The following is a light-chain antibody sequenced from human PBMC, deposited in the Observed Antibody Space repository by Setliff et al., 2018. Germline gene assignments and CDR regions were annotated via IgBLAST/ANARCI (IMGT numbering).Light chain of an antibody. CDR2: DVT. CDR3: SSYTTSGTYV. V-gene: IGLV2-14*03. J-gene: IGLJ1*01. Sequence: QSALTQPASVSGSPGQWITISCSGTSSDVGGYNYVSWYQQHPGKAPKLMIYDVTNRPSGTSNRFSGSKSGNTASLTISGLQAEDDADYYCSSYTTSGTYVFGTGTKVTVL. CDR1: SSDVGGYNY.